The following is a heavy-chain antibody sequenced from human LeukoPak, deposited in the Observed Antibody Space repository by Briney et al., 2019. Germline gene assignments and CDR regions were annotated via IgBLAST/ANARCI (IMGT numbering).Heavy chain of an antibody. CDR1: GGSISSSNW. Sequence: SETLSLTCAVSGGSISSSNWWSWVRQPPGKGLEWIGEIYHSGSTNYNPSLKSRVTISVDMSKNQFSLKLTSVTAADTAVYYCATKGPRRGYFDYWGQGTLVAVSS. CDR2: IYHSGST. V-gene: IGHV4-4*02. J-gene: IGHJ4*02. CDR3: ATKGPRRGYFDY.